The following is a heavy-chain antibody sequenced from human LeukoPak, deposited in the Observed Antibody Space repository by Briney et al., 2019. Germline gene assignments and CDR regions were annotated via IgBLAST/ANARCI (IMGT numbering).Heavy chain of an antibody. CDR3: AKGYNYYFDY. CDR2: VDAAGRDT. V-gene: IGHV3-23*01. CDR1: GFTFRTYA. Sequence: GSPRLSCAASGFTFRTYAMGWVRQPPGKGLEWVSVVDAAGRDTYYADSVKGRFTIFRDNSKSTVYLQMDSLRAEDSALYYCAKGYNYYFDYWGQGTLVTVSS. D-gene: IGHD1-20*01. J-gene: IGHJ4*02.